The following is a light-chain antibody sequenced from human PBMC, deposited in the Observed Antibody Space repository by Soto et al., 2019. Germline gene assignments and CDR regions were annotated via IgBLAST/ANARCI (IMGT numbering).Light chain of an antibody. Sequence: DLQMTQSPSTLSASVGDRVTITCRASQSISNWLAWYQQKPGKAPNLLIYDASNLESVVPSRFSGSGSGTKFTLTISSLQPDDFATYYCQKYNSYPGTFGQGTKVEIK. CDR3: QKYNSYPGT. CDR1: QSISNW. V-gene: IGKV1-5*01. J-gene: IGKJ1*01. CDR2: DAS.